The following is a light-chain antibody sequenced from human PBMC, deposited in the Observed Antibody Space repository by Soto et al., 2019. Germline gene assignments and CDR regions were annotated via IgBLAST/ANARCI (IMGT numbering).Light chain of an antibody. J-gene: IGLJ2*01. CDR3: SSYTSSSTPVV. V-gene: IGLV2-14*01. Sequence: VLTQPASVSGSPGQSITISCTGTSSDVGGYNYVSWYQQHPGKAPKLMIYDVSNRPSGVSNRFSGSKSGNTASLTISGLQAEDEADYYCSSYTSSSTPVVFGGGTKLTVL. CDR1: SSDVGGYNY. CDR2: DVS.